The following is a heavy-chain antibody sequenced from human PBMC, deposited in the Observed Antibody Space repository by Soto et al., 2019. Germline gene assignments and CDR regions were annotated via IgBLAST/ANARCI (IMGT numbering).Heavy chain of an antibody. CDR2: ISTSGSTI. Sequence: QVQLVESGGGLVKPGGSLRLSCAASAFTFSDYYMSWIRQAPGKGLEWISSISTSGSTIYYADSVKGRFTISRDNAKNSLYLQMNSLRAEDTAVYYCATWALRGCPFRPFDYWGQGTLVTVSS. CDR3: ATWALRGCPFRPFDY. CDR1: AFTFSDYY. D-gene: IGHD3-10*01. J-gene: IGHJ4*02. V-gene: IGHV3-11*01.